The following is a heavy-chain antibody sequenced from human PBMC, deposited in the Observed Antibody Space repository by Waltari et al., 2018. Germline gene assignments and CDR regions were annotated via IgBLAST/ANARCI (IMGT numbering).Heavy chain of an antibody. D-gene: IGHD6-19*01. Sequence: EVHLVESGGGLVHPGDSVRLSCAASGVIVSNNYMSWVRQPPGKGLEWGSVIYRGGETYYADSVKGRFTISRYNSKNTLYLQMNSLGAEDTAVYHCARDWYSSGWYGGSFDYWGQGTLVTVSS. J-gene: IGHJ4*02. CDR1: GVIVSNNY. CDR3: ARDWYSSGWYGGSFDY. V-gene: IGHV3-53*01. CDR2: IYRGGET.